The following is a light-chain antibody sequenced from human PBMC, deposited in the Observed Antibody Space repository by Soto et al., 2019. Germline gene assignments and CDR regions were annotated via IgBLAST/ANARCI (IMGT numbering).Light chain of an antibody. CDR2: AAS. CDR3: QQVYVYPST. CDR1: QSIRSY. V-gene: IGKV1-39*01. J-gene: IGKJ4*01. Sequence: DIRMTQSPSSLSASVGDRVTITCRASQSIRSYLNWYQQKPGKAPKFLIYAASSLQGGVPSRFSGSGSGTDFTLTFSSLQPEDAATYYCQQVYVYPSTFGGGTKVDIK.